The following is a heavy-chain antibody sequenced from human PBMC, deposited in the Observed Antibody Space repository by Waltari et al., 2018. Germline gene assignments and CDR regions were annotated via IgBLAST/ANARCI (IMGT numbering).Heavy chain of an antibody. V-gene: IGHV3-23*01. D-gene: IGHD4-17*01. CDR3: AIILYGDLDAFDI. J-gene: IGHJ3*02. CDR2: ISGSGGST. Sequence: EVKLLESGGGLVQPGGSLRLSCAASGFTFSSYAMSWVRQAPGKGLEWVSAISGSGGSTYYADSVKGRFTISRDNSKNTLYLQMNSLRAEDTAVYYCAIILYGDLDAFDIWGQGTMVTVSS. CDR1: GFTFSSYA.